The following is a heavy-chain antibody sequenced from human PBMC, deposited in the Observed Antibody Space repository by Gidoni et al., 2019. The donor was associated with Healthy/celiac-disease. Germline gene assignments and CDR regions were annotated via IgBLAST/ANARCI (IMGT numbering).Heavy chain of an antibody. J-gene: IGHJ2*01. CDR3: ARSTDIVVVPAARYGDWYFDL. CDR2: IDPIDSYT. D-gene: IGHD2-2*01. Sequence: EVQLVQSGAEVKKPGESLRISCKGSGYSFTSYWISWVRQMPGKGLEWMGRIDPIDSYTNYSPSFQGHVTISADKSISTAYLQWSSLKASDTAMYYCARSTDIVVVPAARYGDWYFDLWGRGTLVTVSS. CDR1: GYSFTSYW. V-gene: IGHV5-10-1*01.